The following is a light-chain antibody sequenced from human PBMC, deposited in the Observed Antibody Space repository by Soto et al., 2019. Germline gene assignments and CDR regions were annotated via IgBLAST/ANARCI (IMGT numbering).Light chain of an antibody. J-gene: IGKJ4*01. CDR3: QQRSNWPPLT. CDR2: DAS. V-gene: IGKV3-11*01. CDR1: QSVSSY. Sequence: EIVLTQSPATLSLSPGERATLSCRASQSVSSYLAWYQQKPGQAPRLLIYDASNRATGIPARFSGSWSGTDFTRTISSLEPEDFAVYYCQQRSNWPPLTFGGGTKVEIK.